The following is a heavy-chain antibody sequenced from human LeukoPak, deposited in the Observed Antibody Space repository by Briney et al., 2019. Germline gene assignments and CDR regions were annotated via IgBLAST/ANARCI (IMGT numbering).Heavy chain of an antibody. CDR2: LFYSGNT. CDR1: GGSISSYY. Sequence: SETLSLTCSVSGGSISSYYWSWIRQPPGKGLEWIGYLFYSGNTNSNPSLKSRVTILADTSKNQFSLRLNSVTAADTAVYFCGRVRTGNTGTPEYFEDWGQGTLVTVSS. J-gene: IGHJ1*01. CDR3: GRVRTGNTGTPEYFED. D-gene: IGHD1-1*01. V-gene: IGHV4-59*01.